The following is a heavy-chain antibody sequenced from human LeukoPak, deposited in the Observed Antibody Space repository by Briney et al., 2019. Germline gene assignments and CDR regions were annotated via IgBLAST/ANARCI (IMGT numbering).Heavy chain of an antibody. D-gene: IGHD6-13*01. CDR2: IYSTGST. CDR1: SGSIRSYY. CDR3: ARDKGGSSSLDY. V-gene: IGHV4-4*07. J-gene: IGHJ4*02. Sequence: SETVSLTCSVSSGSIRSYYWNWIRQPAGQGLEWIGRIYSTGSTNYNPSLKSRVTMSIDTSKKQSSLKVNSVTAADTAVYYCARDKGGSSSLDYSGQGTLVTVSS.